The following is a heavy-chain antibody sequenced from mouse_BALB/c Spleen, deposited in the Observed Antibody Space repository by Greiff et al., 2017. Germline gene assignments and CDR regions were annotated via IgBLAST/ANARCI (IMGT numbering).Heavy chain of an antibody. CDR2: INPSTGYT. CDR3: ARDRYDGDY. J-gene: IGHJ2*01. Sequence: VQLQQSGAELAKPGASVKMFCKASGYTFTSYWMHWVKQRPGQGLEWIGYINPSTGYTEYNQKFKDKATLTADKSSSTAYMQLSSLTSEDSAVYYCARDRYDGDYWGQGTTLTVSS. V-gene: IGHV1-7*01. D-gene: IGHD2-14*01. CDR1: GYTFTSYW.